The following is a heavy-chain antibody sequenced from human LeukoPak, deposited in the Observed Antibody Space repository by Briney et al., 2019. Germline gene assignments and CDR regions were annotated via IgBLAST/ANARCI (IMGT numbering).Heavy chain of an antibody. J-gene: IGHJ4*02. V-gene: IGHV3-15*01. CDR2: IKSITDGGTT. Sequence: GGSLRLSCAASGFTFSDAWMSWVRQAPGKGLEWVGRIKSITDGGTTDYAAPVKGRFTISRDDSKNTLYLQMNSLRAEDTAVYYCARSLVPRLYYFDYWGQGTLVTVSS. CDR1: GFTFSDAW. D-gene: IGHD3-16*01. CDR3: ARSLVPRLYYFDY.